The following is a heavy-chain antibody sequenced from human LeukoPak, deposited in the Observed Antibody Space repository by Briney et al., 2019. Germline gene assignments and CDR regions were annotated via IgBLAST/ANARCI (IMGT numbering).Heavy chain of an antibody. Sequence: GGSLRLSCAASGFTFTTYALSWARQAPGKGLEWVSSISGSSAVIDYADSVKGRFIISRDNSENTIYLQMNSLRAEGTAVYYCTRGRQLWEYWGQGTLVTVSS. CDR3: TRGRQLWEY. V-gene: IGHV3-23*01. CDR1: GFTFTTYA. D-gene: IGHD1-26*01. CDR2: ISGSSAVI. J-gene: IGHJ4*02.